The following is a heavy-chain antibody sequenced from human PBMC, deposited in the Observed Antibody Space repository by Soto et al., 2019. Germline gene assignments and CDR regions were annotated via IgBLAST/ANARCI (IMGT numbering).Heavy chain of an antibody. V-gene: IGHV4-30-2*01. CDR1: GGSISSGGYS. Sequence: TLSLTCAVSGGSISSGGYSWSWIRQPPGKGLEWIGYIYHSGSTYYNPSLKSRVTISVDRSKNQSSLKLSSVTAADTAVYYCARCRNYFDYWGQGTLVTVSS. CDR3: ARCRNYFDY. J-gene: IGHJ4*02. CDR2: IYHSGST.